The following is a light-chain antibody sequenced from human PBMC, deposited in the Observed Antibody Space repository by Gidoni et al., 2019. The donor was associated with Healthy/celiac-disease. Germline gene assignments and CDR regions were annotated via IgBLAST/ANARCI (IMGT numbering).Light chain of an antibody. J-gene: IGLJ2*01. CDR3: AAWDDSLNAVV. CDR1: SSNIGSNT. CDR2: SNN. Sequence: QSVLTQPPSASGTPGPRVTISCSGSSSNIGSNTVNWYQQLPATAPKLRIYSNNQRPSGVPDRFSGAKSGTSASLDMSGLQSEDDADYYCAAWDDSLNAVVFGGGTKLTVL. V-gene: IGLV1-44*01.